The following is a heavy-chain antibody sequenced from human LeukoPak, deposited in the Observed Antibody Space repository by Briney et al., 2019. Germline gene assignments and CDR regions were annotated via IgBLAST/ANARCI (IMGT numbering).Heavy chain of an antibody. CDR2: LSGGGDT. D-gene: IGHD3-10*01. V-gene: IGHV3-23*01. J-gene: IGHJ4*02. Sequence: GGSLRLSCAVSGFTFNNYVMTWVRQAPGKGLEWVSGLSGGGDTYYADSVKGRFTISRDNSKNTLYLQMNSLRAEDTAIYYCAKDISGSAWVFDSWGQGTLVTVSS. CDR1: GFTFNNYV. CDR3: AKDISGSAWVFDS.